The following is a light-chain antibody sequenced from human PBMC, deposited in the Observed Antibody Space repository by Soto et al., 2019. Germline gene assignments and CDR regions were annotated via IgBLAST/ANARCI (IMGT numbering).Light chain of an antibody. J-gene: IGKJ2*01. CDR3: QQYASSSYT. CDR1: QSVSSNY. CDR2: GAS. Sequence: EIVLTQSPGTLYSSPGARATLSCRASQSVSSNYLVWYQQKPGQAPRPLIYGASTRATGIQDRFSGSRTGKNFTPTIGRLEPEDRAVYCCQQYASSSYTFGQGTKREIK. V-gene: IGKV3-20*01.